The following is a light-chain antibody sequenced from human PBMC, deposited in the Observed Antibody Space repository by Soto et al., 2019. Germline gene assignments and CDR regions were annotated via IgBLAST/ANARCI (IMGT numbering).Light chain of an antibody. CDR1: QSISSW. J-gene: IGKJ2*01. V-gene: IGKV1-5*01. CDR2: DDS. Sequence: DIQMPQSPSPLSASVGDSVTITCRASQSISSWLDWYQQKPGKAPKLLIYDDSSLESGVPSRFSGSGSGTEFTLTISSLQPDDFATYYCQQYNSYPYTFGQGTKVDIK. CDR3: QQYNSYPYT.